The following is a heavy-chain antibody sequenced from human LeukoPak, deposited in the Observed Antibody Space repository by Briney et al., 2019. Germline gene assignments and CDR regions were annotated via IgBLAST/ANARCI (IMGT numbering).Heavy chain of an antibody. CDR2: INHSGST. Sequence: SETLSLTCAVYGGSFSGYYWSWIRQPPGKGLEWIGEINHSGSTNYNPSLKSRVTISVDTSKNQFPLKLSSVTAADTAVYYCASSGYYGMDVWGQGTTVTVSS. CDR3: ASSGYYGMDV. J-gene: IGHJ6*02. D-gene: IGHD3-10*01. CDR1: GGSFSGYY. V-gene: IGHV4-34*01.